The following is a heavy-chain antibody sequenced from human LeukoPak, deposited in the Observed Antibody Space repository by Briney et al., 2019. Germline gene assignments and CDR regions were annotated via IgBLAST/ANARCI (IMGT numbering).Heavy chain of an antibody. J-gene: IGHJ4*02. Sequence: GGSLRLSCAASGLTFAIYAMHWVRQAPGKGLEWVAVISYDGNNKYYADSVKGRFTISRDNSKNTLYLQMNSLRAEDTAVYYCARDLVGGWHDSGGYYYGYFDYWGLGTLVTVSS. CDR2: ISYDGNNK. D-gene: IGHD3-22*01. CDR1: GLTFAIYA. V-gene: IGHV3-30-3*01. CDR3: ARDLVGGWHDSGGYYYGYFDY.